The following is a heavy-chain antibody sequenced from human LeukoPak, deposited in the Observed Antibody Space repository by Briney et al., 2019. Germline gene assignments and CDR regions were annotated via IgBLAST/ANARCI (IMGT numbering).Heavy chain of an antibody. CDR2: ISAYNGNT. CDR3: ARPKSLGATGNYFDY. CDR1: GYTFTSYG. Sequence: ASVKVSCKASGYTFTSYGISWVRQAPGQGLEWVGWISAYNGNTNYAQKLQGRVTMTTDTSTSTAYMELRSLRSEDTAVDYCARPKSLGATGNYFDYWGQGTLVTVSS. D-gene: IGHD1-26*01. J-gene: IGHJ4*02. V-gene: IGHV1-18*01.